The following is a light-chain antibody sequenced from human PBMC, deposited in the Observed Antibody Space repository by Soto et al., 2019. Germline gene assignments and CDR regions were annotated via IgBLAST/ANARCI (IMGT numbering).Light chain of an antibody. J-gene: IGLJ1*01. CDR2: EVT. Sequence: QSALTQPASVSGSPGQSITIFCTGTSSDVGAYKFVSWYRHHPGRAPQVMIYEVTNRPSGVSSRFSGSKSGNTASLTISGLQPEDEGDYYCSSYTKNSPYVFGTGTKVTVL. CDR1: SSDVGAYKF. V-gene: IGLV2-14*01. CDR3: SSYTKNSPYV.